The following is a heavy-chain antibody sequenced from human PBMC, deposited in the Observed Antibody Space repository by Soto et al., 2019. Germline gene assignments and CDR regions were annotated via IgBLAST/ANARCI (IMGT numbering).Heavy chain of an antibody. V-gene: IGHV1-69*01. CDR3: ARDGVLGEYSSGYYYPFDY. Sequence: QVQLVQSGAEVKKPGSSVKVSCKASGGTFSSYAISWVRQAPGQGLEWMGGIIPIFGTANYAQKFQGRVTITADESTSTAYMELSSLRSEDTAVYYCARDGVLGEYSSGYYYPFDYWGQGTLVTVSS. D-gene: IGHD3-22*01. J-gene: IGHJ4*02. CDR2: IIPIFGTA. CDR1: GGTFSSYA.